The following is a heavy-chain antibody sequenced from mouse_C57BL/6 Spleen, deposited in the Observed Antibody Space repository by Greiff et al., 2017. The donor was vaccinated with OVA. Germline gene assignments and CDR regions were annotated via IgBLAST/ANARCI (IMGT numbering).Heavy chain of an antibody. CDR2: IYPSDSET. CDR3: ARSEIYYGNYNYAMDY. D-gene: IGHD2-1*01. V-gene: IGHV1-61*01. CDR1: GYTFTSYW. J-gene: IGHJ4*01. Sequence: QVQLQQSGAELVRPGSSVKLSCKASGYTFTSYWMDWVKQRPGQGLEWIGNIYPSDSETHYNQKFKDKATLTVDKSSSTAYMQLSSLTSEDSAVYYCARSEIYYGNYNYAMDYWGQGTSVTVSS.